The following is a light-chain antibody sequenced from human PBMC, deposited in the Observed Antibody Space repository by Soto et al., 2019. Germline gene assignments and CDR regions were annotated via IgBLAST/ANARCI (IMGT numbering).Light chain of an antibody. V-gene: IGKV3-15*01. Sequence: EIVITQSPATLSVSQGERATLSCRASQSVSSNLVWYQQKPGQAPRLLIYGASTRATGIPARFSGSGSGTEFTLTISSLQSEDFAIYYCQQYINWPPWTFGQGTKVDIK. CDR3: QQYINWPPWT. J-gene: IGKJ1*01. CDR2: GAS. CDR1: QSVSSN.